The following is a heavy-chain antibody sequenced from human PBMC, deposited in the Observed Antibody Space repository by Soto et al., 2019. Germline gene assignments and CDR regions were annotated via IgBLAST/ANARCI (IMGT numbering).Heavy chain of an antibody. CDR3: ARVNLEWLLTLDY. J-gene: IGHJ4*02. D-gene: IGHD3-3*01. V-gene: IGHV4-59*01. CDR2: IYYSGST. Sequence: PSETLSLTCTVSGGSISSYYWSWIRQPPGKGLEGIGYIYYSGSTNYTPALKSRVTVSVDTSKNQFSLKLSYVTAADTAVYYCARVNLEWLLTLDYWRQGTLVNVS. CDR1: GGSISSYY.